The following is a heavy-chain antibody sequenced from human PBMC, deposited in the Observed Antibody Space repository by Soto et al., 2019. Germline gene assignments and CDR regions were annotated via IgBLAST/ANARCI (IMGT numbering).Heavy chain of an antibody. Sequence: GGSLRLSCVGSGFIFSSFAMHWVRQTPGKGLEWVALMSNDGSNIRYADSVKGRFTISRDNAKNSLYLQMNSLRAEDTAVYYCARDGGDSSSWYFAFDIWGQGTMVTVSS. V-gene: IGHV3-30-3*01. CDR1: GFIFSSFA. CDR2: MSNDGSNI. CDR3: ARDGGDSSSWYFAFDI. J-gene: IGHJ3*02. D-gene: IGHD6-13*01.